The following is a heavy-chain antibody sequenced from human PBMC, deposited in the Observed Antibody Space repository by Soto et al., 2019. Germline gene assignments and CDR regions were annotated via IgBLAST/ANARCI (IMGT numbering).Heavy chain of an antibody. CDR3: ARSGSGSLAEN. J-gene: IGHJ4*02. Sequence: PGGSLRLSCVASGFTFRNYAMTWVRQAPGKGLEWVSSISSSISYIYYADSVKGRFTISRDNAKNSLYLQMNSLRAEDTAVYYCARSGSGSLAENWGQGTLVTVSS. D-gene: IGHD3-10*01. CDR1: GFTFRNYA. V-gene: IGHV3-21*01. CDR2: ISSSISYI.